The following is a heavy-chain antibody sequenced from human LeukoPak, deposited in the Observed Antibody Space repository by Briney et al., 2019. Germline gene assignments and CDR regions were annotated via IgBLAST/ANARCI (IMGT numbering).Heavy chain of an antibody. CDR3: AKEYYDFWSGYYIVFDI. Sequence: GGSLRLSCAASGFTFSSYAMSWVRQAPGKGLEWGSAISGSGGSTYYADSVKGRFTISRDNSKNTLYLQMNSLRAEDTAVYYCAKEYYDFWSGYYIVFDIWGQGTMVTVSS. CDR2: ISGSGGST. D-gene: IGHD3-3*01. J-gene: IGHJ3*02. V-gene: IGHV3-23*01. CDR1: GFTFSSYA.